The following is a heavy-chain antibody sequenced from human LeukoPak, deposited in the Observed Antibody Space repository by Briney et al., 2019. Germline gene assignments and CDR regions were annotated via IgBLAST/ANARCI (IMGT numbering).Heavy chain of an antibody. D-gene: IGHD2-2*02. Sequence: GGSLRLSCAASGFTFSDYYMSWIRQAPGKGLEWVSYISSSGSTIYYADSVEGRFTISRENAKNSLYLQMNSLRAEDTAVYYCARDHCSSTSCYIGYWGQGTLVTVSS. CDR1: GFTFSDYY. CDR3: ARDHCSSTSCYIGY. J-gene: IGHJ4*02. V-gene: IGHV3-11*01. CDR2: ISSSGSTI.